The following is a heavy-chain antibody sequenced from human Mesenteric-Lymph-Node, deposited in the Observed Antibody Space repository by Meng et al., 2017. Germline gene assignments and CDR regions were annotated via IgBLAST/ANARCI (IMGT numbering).Heavy chain of an antibody. CDR2: IWYDGSNK. D-gene: IGHD6-25*01. J-gene: IGHJ5*02. CDR3: ASLAGIAAGRFDP. Sequence: GESLKISCAASGFTFSSYAMSWVRQAPGKGLEWVAVIWYDGSNKYYADSVKGRFTISRDNSKNTLYLQMNSLRAEDTAVYYCASLAGIAAGRFDPWGQGTLVTVSS. V-gene: IGHV3-33*08. CDR1: GFTFSSYA.